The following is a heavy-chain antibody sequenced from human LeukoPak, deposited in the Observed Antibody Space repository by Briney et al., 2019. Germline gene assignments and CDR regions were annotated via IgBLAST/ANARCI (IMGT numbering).Heavy chain of an antibody. CDR1: GFTFSNYG. Sequence: GGSLRLSCAASGFTFSNYGLHWVRQAPGKGLEWVAVISHDGSSKYFADSVKGRFTISRDNSRNTLYLQMNSLRAEDTAVYYCAKSSVGSILSRFDPWGQGTLVTVSS. J-gene: IGHJ5*02. CDR2: ISHDGSSK. V-gene: IGHV3-30*18. D-gene: IGHD3-10*01. CDR3: AKSSVGSILSRFDP.